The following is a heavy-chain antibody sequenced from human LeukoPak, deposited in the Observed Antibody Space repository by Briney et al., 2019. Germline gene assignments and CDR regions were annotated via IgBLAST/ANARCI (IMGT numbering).Heavy chain of an antibody. J-gene: IGHJ6*03. V-gene: IGHV3-30*04. Sequence: GGSLRLSCAASGFTFSSYEMNWVRQAPGKGLEWVAVISYDGSNKYYADSVKGRFTISRDNAKNSLYLQMNSLRAEDTALYYCARLVEVDYYYYYMDVWGKGTTVTVSS. D-gene: IGHD2-21*01. CDR3: ARLVEVDYYYYYMDV. CDR2: ISYDGSNK. CDR1: GFTFSSYE.